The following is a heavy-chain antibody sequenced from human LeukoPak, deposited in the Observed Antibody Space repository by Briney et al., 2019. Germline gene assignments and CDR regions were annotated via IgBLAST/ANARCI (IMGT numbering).Heavy chain of an antibody. V-gene: IGHV4-39*01. D-gene: IGHD2/OR15-2a*01. J-gene: IGHJ5*02. CDR2: IYKSGSP. CDR1: GGSIMSYNLC. CDR3: VRHFSRSFLVGWFDP. Sequence: SETLSLTCTASGGSIMSYNLCWVWIRQPPGKGLVWIGSIYKSGSPYYSPSLKNRVAISTETSNNQFSVRLNSVTAADTAIYYCVRHFSRSFLVGWFDPWGQGSLVTVSS.